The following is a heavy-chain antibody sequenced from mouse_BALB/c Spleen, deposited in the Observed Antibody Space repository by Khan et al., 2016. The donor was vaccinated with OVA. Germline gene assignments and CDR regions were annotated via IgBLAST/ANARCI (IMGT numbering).Heavy chain of an antibody. CDR1: GYTFTSYW. CDR3: ARSNYYGSGLYAMDY. Sequence: DLVKPGAAVQLSCKASGYTFTSYWINWIKQRPGQGLEWIGRIGPGSGSTSYNEMFKGKATLTVDTSSSTAYIQLSSLSSEDSAVYSCARSNYYGSGLYAMDYWGQGTSVPVSS. CDR2: IGPGSGST. D-gene: IGHD1-1*01. J-gene: IGHJ4*01. V-gene: IGHV1S41*01.